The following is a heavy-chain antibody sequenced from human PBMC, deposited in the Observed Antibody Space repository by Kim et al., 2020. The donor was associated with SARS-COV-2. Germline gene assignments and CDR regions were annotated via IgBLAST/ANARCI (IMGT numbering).Heavy chain of an antibody. V-gene: IGHV3-30*04. CDR2: ISYDGSNK. CDR3: ARDSWRDGYNAFDY. Sequence: GGSLRLSCAASGFTFSSYAMHWVRQAPGKGLEWVAVISYDGSNKYYADSVKGRFTISRDNSKNTLYLQMNSLRAEDTAVYYCARDSWRDGYNAFDYWGQGTLVTVSS. D-gene: IGHD5-12*01. J-gene: IGHJ4*02. CDR1: GFTFSSYA.